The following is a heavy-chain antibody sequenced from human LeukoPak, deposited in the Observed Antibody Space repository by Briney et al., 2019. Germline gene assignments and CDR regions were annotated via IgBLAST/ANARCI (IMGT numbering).Heavy chain of an antibody. CDR3: VRKAVGETSNYFDY. J-gene: IGHJ4*02. Sequence: SETQSLTCAVYGGSFSGNYWTWIRQPPGKGLEWIGEINDSGNTNYNPSLKSRVTISIDTPKKQISLKLSSVTAADTAMYYCVRKAVGETSNYFDYWGQGTLVTVSS. V-gene: IGHV4-34*01. CDR2: INDSGNT. D-gene: IGHD1-26*01. CDR1: GGSFSGNY.